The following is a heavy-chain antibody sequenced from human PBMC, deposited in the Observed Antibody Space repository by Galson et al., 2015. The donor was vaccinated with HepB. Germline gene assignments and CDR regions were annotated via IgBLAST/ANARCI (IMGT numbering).Heavy chain of an antibody. CDR2: ITYGRRNK. CDR3: AKDRWMVYSYFDY. J-gene: IGHJ4*02. CDR1: RLNFSNYS. D-gene: IGHD2-8*01. V-gene: IGHV3-30*18. Sequence: SLRLSCAASRLNFSNYSMHWVRQAPGKGLEWVSVITYGRRNKYYADSVKGRFTISRDNVKNTLYLQMNSLRAEDTAVYYCAKDRWMVYSYFDYWGQGTLVNVSS.